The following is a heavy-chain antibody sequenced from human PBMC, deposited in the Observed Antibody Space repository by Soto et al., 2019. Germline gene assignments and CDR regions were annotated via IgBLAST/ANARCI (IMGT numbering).Heavy chain of an antibody. J-gene: IGHJ4*02. CDR2: IKQDGSEK. D-gene: IGHD2-2*01. CDR3: ARGDIVVVPGQWDRTYYFDY. Sequence: GGSLRLSCAASGFTFSSYWMSWVRQAPGKGLEWVANIKQDGSEKYYVDSVKGRFTISRDNAKNSLFLQMNSLRAEDTAVYYCARGDIVVVPGQWDRTYYFDYWGQGTLVTVSS. CDR1: GFTFSSYW. V-gene: IGHV3-7*01.